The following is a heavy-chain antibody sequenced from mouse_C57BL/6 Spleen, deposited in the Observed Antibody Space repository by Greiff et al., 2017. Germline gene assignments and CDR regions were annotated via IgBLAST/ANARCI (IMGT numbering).Heavy chain of an antibody. D-gene: IGHD2-14*01. CDR1: GYSITSGYY. CDR3: ARGGTGGGFAY. Sequence: EVQLQQSGPGLVKPSQSLSLTCSVTGYSITSGYYWNWIRQFPGNKLEWMGYISYDGSNNYNPSLKNRISITRDTSKNQFFLKLNSVTTEDTATYYCARGGTGGGFAYWGQGTLVTVSA. CDR2: ISYDGSN. V-gene: IGHV3-6*01. J-gene: IGHJ3*01.